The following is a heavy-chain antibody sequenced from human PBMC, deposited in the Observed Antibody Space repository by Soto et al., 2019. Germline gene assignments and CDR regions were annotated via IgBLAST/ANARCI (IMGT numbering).Heavy chain of an antibody. CDR3: TRALDTAMAPS. V-gene: IGHV3-49*03. Sequence: GGSLSLSCTASGFTFGDYAMSWFRQAPGKGLEWVGFIRSKAYGGTTEYAASVKGRFTISRDDSKSIAYLQMNSLKTEDTAVYYCTRALDTAMAPSWGQGTLVTVSS. CDR2: IRSKAYGGTT. D-gene: IGHD5-18*01. CDR1: GFTFGDYA. J-gene: IGHJ5*02.